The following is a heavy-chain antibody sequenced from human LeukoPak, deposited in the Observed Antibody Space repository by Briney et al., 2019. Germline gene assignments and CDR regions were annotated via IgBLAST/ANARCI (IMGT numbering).Heavy chain of an antibody. J-gene: IGHJ4*02. CDR2: IRQDGNEK. V-gene: IGHV3-7*01. CDR1: GFTFRSFW. D-gene: IGHD3-16*01. Sequence: GGSLRLSCAASGFTFRSFWMGWVRQAPGKGLEWVANIRQDGNEKYYVDSVKGRFTISRDNDKDSLYLQMNSLRGEDTALYFCARAGYAGVKYYVQHWGRGILVTVSS. CDR3: ARAGYAGVKYYVQH.